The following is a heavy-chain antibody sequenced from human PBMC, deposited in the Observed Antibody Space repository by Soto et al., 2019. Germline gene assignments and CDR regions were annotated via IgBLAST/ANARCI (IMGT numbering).Heavy chain of an antibody. CDR2: IFHSGTT. CDR3: ARDRKGSNGLTDY. V-gene: IGHV4-38-2*01. D-gene: IGHD3-9*01. Sequence: SETLSLTCGVSGYSINSGYFWGWVRQPPGKGLEWIGAIFHSGTTYYNPSLKSRVTISVDTSRNQFSLNLSSVTAADTAMYYCARDRKGSNGLTDYWGQGALVTVSS. J-gene: IGHJ4*02. CDR1: GYSINSGYF.